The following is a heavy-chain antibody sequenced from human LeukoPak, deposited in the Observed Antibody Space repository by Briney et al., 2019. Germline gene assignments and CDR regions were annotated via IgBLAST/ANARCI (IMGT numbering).Heavy chain of an antibody. CDR1: GYTFANFW. Sequence: GESLKISCKGSGYTFANFWLGWVRQMPGKGLEWMGIIYPGDPDTRYSPSFQGQVTISADKSISTAYLQCSSLKASDTAMYYCARSGEGHYDMDVWGQGTTVTVSS. J-gene: IGHJ6*02. CDR2: IYPGDPDT. D-gene: IGHD4-17*01. V-gene: IGHV5-51*01. CDR3: ARSGEGHYDMDV.